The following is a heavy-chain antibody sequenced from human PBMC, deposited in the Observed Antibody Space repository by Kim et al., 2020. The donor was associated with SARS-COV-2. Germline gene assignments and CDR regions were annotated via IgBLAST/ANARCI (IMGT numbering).Heavy chain of an antibody. V-gene: IGHV1-69*13. Sequence: SVKVSCKASGGTFSSYAISWVRQAPGQGLEWMGGIIPIFGTANYAQKFQGRVTITADESTSTAYMELSSLRSEDTAVYYCARGHDILTGYSFDIWGQGTMVTVSS. CDR1: GGTFSSYA. CDR3: ARGHDILTGYSFDI. CDR2: IIPIFGTA. J-gene: IGHJ3*02. D-gene: IGHD3-9*01.